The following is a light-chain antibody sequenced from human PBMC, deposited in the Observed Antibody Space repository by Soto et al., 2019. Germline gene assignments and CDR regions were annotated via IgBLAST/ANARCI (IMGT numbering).Light chain of an antibody. CDR1: SGHSSYI. Sequence: QLVLTQSSSASASLGSSVNLTCTLSSGHSSYIIAWHQQQPGKAPRYLMKLEGSGSHKEGSGGPDRFSGSSSGADRYLTIANLLYEDEADYYCETWDSASVVFGRGTKLTVL. J-gene: IGLJ2*01. CDR3: ETWDSASVV. CDR2: LEGSGSH. V-gene: IGLV4-60*02.